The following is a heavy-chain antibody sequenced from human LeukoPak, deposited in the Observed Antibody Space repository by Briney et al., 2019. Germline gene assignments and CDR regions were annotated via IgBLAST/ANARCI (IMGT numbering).Heavy chain of an antibody. Sequence: PETLSLTCTVSGGSISSFYWGWVRQPPGEGLEWIAYISVIVGINYNPSPKSRVTISLDTSKNQFSLKLSAVTAADTAVYYCAGHHPRNTVDFWGQGTLVTVSS. V-gene: IGHV4-59*08. CDR2: ISVIVGI. D-gene: IGHD2/OR15-2a*01. J-gene: IGHJ4*02. CDR1: GGSISSFY. CDR3: AGHHPRNTVDF.